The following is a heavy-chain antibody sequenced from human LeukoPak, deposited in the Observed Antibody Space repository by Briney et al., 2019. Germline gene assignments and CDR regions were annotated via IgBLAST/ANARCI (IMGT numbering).Heavy chain of an antibody. CDR1: GFTFSSYW. D-gene: IGHD3-22*01. CDR2: INSDGSST. V-gene: IGHV3-74*01. Sequence: GGSLRLSCAASGFTFSSYWMHWVRQAPGKGLVWVSRINSDGSSTSYADSVKGRFTISRDNAKNSLYLQMNSLRAEDTAVYYCARDYYDLRFDYWGQGTLVTVSS. CDR3: ARDYYDLRFDY. J-gene: IGHJ4*02.